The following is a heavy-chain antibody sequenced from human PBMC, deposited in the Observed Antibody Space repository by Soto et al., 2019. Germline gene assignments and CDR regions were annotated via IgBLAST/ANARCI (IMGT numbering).Heavy chain of an antibody. CDR1: GYTFTSYA. CDR3: ARVSLRGSSWSYYFDY. D-gene: IGHD6-13*01. Sequence: QVQLVQSGAEVKKPGASVKVSCKASGYTFTSYAMHWVRQAPGQSLEWMGWINAGNGNTKYSQKFQGRVTITRDTSASTAYMELSSLRSEDTAVYYCARVSLRGSSWSYYFDYWGQGTLVTVSS. V-gene: IGHV1-3*01. J-gene: IGHJ4*02. CDR2: INAGNGNT.